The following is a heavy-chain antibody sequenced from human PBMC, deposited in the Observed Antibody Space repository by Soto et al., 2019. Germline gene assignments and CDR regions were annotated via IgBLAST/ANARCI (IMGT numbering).Heavy chain of an antibody. CDR3: AHPRGYGVFDAVDI. CDR1: GFIFSTYA. CDR2: ISSSGDST. J-gene: IGHJ3*02. Sequence: GGSLRLSCAASGFIFSTYAMNWVRQTPGKGLEWVSAISSSGDSTYYAESVRGRFTISRDNSINTLYLHMRSLRPEDTAVYYCAHPRGYGVFDAVDIWGQGTMVTVSS. V-gene: IGHV3-23*01. D-gene: IGHD4-17*01.